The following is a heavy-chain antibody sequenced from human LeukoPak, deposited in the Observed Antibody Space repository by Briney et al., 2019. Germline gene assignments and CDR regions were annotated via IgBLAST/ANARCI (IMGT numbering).Heavy chain of an antibody. Sequence: SETLSLTCTVSGGSISNTNYYWAWIRQPPGRGLEWIGSIYYTGTTFDNPSLKSRVTISVDTSKNQFSLKLSSVTAADTAVYYCARGGYDFWSGYYSLAFDIWGQGTMVTVSS. CDR1: GGSISNTNYY. CDR3: ARGGYDFWSGYYSLAFDI. J-gene: IGHJ3*02. D-gene: IGHD3-3*01. CDR2: IYYTGTT. V-gene: IGHV4-39*07.